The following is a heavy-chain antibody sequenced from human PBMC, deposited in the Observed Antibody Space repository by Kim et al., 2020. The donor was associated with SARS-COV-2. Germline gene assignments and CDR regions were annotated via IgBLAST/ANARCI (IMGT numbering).Heavy chain of an antibody. CDR3: ARGGADYYGSGSGGMDV. CDR2: TYYRAKWYN. Sequence: SQTLSLTCAISGDSASSNSAAWNWIRQSPSRGLEWLGRTYYRAKWYNDYAVSVKSRITINPDTSKNQFSLQLNSVTPEDTAVYYCARGGADYYGSGSGGMDVWGQGTTVTVSS. V-gene: IGHV6-1*01. D-gene: IGHD3-10*01. J-gene: IGHJ6*02. CDR1: GDSASSNSAA.